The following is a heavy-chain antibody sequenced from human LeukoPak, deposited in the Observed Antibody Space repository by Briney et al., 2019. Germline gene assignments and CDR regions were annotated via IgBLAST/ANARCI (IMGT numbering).Heavy chain of an antibody. CDR1: GFTFSSLW. CDR3: VCRPSDIRYYGVFDF. D-gene: IGHD3-10*01. Sequence: PGGSLRLSCVGSGFTFSSLWMSWVRQIPGKGLEWVANIKQDGSEVYYVDSVKGRFTISRDNAKNSLYLQMNSLRVEDTAVYYCVCRPSDIRYYGVFDFWGQGSLVTVSS. J-gene: IGHJ4*02. V-gene: IGHV3-7*01. CDR2: IKQDGSEV.